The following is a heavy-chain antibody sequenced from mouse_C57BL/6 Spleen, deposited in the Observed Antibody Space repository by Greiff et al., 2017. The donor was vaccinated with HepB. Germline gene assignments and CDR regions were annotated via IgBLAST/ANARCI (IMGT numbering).Heavy chain of an antibody. CDR1: GFSLTSYG. CDR3: ARQPFYYSNYPYAMDY. D-gene: IGHD2-5*01. Sequence: VKLVESGPGLVAPSQSLSITCTVSGFSLTSYGVHWVRQPPGKGLEWLVVIWSDGSTTYNSALKSRLSISKDNSKSQVFLKMNSLQTDDTAMYYCARQPFYYSNYPYAMDYWGQGTSVTVSS. CDR2: IWSDGST. V-gene: IGHV2-6-1*01. J-gene: IGHJ4*01.